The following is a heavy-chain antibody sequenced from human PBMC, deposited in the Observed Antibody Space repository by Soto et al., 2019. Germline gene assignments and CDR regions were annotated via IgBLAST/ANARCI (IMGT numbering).Heavy chain of an antibody. CDR2: ISGSGGST. CDR1: GFTFSSYA. D-gene: IGHD6-6*01. Sequence: EVQLLESGGGLVQPGGSLRLSCAASGFTFSSYAMSWVRQAPGKGLEWVSAISGSGGSTYSATSVRARFTISRDNSKNTLYLQMNSLRAEDTAVYYCAKPIAARPFDYWGQGTLVTVSS. CDR3: AKPIAARPFDY. V-gene: IGHV3-23*01. J-gene: IGHJ4*02.